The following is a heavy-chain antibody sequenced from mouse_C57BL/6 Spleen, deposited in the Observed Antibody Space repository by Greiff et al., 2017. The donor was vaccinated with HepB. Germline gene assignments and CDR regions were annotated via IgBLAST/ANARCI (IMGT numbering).Heavy chain of an antibody. Sequence: EVQRVESGGGLVKPGGSLKLSCAASGFTFSSYAMSWVRQTPEKRLEWVATISDGGSYTYYPDNVKGRFTISRDNAKNNLYLQMSHLKSEDTAMYYCARGGYDYDAWFAYWGQGTLVTVSA. J-gene: IGHJ3*01. CDR1: GFTFSSYA. D-gene: IGHD2-4*01. CDR3: ARGGYDYDAWFAY. V-gene: IGHV5-4*01. CDR2: ISDGGSYT.